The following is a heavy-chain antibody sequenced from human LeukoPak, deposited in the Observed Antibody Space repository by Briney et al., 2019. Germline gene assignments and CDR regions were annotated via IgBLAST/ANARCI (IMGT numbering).Heavy chain of an antibody. CDR2: VREDGSEI. CDR3: ARLLHFERSVYRPVDF. CDR1: GFTFSSHS. V-gene: IGHV3-7*01. Sequence: PGGSLRRSCAASGFTFSSHSMSWVRQAPGKRLEWVANVREDGSEIKYADSVKGRFTIYRDKARNSLYLQMNILRAEDTAIYFCARLLHFERSVYRPVDFWGQGTLVSVSS. D-gene: IGHD3-22*01. J-gene: IGHJ4*02.